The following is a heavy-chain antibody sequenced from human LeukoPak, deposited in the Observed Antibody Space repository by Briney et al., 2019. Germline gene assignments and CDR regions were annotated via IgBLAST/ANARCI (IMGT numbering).Heavy chain of an antibody. J-gene: IGHJ4*02. D-gene: IGHD3-22*01. CDR3: ARGSYDSSGYYGVGQTFDY. Sequence: SGPTLVNPTQTLTLTCTFSGFSLSTSGMCVSWIRQPPGKALEWIGYIYYSGSTYYNPSLKSRVTISVDTSKNQFSLKLSSVTAADTAVYYCARGSYDSSGYYGVGQTFDYWGQGTLVTVSS. CDR2: IYYSGST. V-gene: IGHV4-30-4*08. CDR1: GFSLSTSGMC.